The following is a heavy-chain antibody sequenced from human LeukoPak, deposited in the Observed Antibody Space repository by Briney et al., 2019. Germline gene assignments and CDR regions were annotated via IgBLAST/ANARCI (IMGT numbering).Heavy chain of an antibody. CDR3: ARSTHYGMDV. V-gene: IGHV4-4*09. D-gene: IGHD2-15*01. Sequence: SETLSLTCTVSGGSISSYYWSWIRQPPGKGLEWIGYIYTSGSTNYNPSLKSRVTISVDTSKNQFSLKLSSVTAADTAVYYCARSTHYGMDVWGQGTTVTVSS. CDR2: IYTSGST. J-gene: IGHJ6*02. CDR1: GGSISSYY.